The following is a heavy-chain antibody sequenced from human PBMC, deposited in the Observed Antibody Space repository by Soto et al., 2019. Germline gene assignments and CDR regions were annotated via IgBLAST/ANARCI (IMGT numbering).Heavy chain of an antibody. D-gene: IGHD6-6*01. CDR2: IKQDGGQT. CDR1: GFTFDIYC. V-gene: IGHV3-7*01. CDR3: AKAKGPYSSSATWFDP. Sequence: GGSLRLAGAASGFTFDIYCMTWVRQAPGKGLEWVAHIKQDGGQTYYVDSVKGRFTISRDNSKNTLYLQMNSLRAEDTAVYYCAKAKGPYSSSATWFDPWGQGTLVTVSS. J-gene: IGHJ5*02.